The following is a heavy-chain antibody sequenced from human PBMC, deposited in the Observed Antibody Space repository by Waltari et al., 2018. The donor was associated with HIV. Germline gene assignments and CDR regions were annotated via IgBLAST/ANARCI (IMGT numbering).Heavy chain of an antibody. J-gene: IGHJ4*02. Sequence: QVQLQQWGAGLLKPSETLSLTCAVYGGSLSDYYWSWIRQPPGKGLEWIGEINHSGSSNYNPSLKSRVTISVDTSKNQFSLKLNSMTAADTAVYYCARRFGVLKGGDFDYWGQGTLVTVSS. CDR3: ARRFGVLKGGDFDY. D-gene: IGHD3-16*01. V-gene: IGHV4-34*01. CDR2: INHSGSS. CDR1: GGSLSDYY.